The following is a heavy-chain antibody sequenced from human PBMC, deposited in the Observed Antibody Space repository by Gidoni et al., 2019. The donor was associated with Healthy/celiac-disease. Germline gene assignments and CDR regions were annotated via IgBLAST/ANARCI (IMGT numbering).Heavy chain of an antibody. CDR1: GFPYEYYA. Sequence: EVKLGESGGGLVQPGRSLHISGEALGFPYEYYAMHWVRQAPGKGLVLVSGISWNSGSIGYADSVKGRFTISRENAKNSLYLQMNSLRAEATALYYCAKDIDSSGFPDYWGQVTLVTVSS. CDR2: ISWNSGSI. J-gene: IGHJ4*02. D-gene: IGHD3-22*01. V-gene: IGHV3-9*01. CDR3: AKDIDSSGFPDY.